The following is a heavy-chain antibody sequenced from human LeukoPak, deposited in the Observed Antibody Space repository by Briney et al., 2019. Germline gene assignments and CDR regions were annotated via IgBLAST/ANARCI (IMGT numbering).Heavy chain of an antibody. Sequence: PGGSLRLSCAASGFTFSSYAMHWVRQAPGKGLEWVAVISYDGSNKYYADSVKGRFTISRDNSKNTLYLQMNSLRAEDTAVYYCARGGDIVATLLPFDYWGQGTLVTVSS. CDR1: GFTFSSYA. J-gene: IGHJ4*02. CDR3: ARGGDIVATLLPFDY. V-gene: IGHV3-30-3*01. D-gene: IGHD5-12*01. CDR2: ISYDGSNK.